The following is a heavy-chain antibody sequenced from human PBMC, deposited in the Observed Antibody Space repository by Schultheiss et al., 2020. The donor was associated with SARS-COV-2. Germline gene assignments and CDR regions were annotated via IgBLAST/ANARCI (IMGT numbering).Heavy chain of an antibody. J-gene: IGHJ6*02. Sequence: GGSLRLSCAASGFTFSSYWMHWVRQAPGKGLVWVSRINSDGSSTSYADSVKGRFTISRDNAKNTLYLQMNSLRAEDTAVYYCAREGYDFWSGYPKIYYYGMDVWGQGTTVTGSS. CDR1: GFTFSSYW. V-gene: IGHV3-74*01. CDR3: AREGYDFWSGYPKIYYYGMDV. D-gene: IGHD3-3*01. CDR2: INSDGSST.